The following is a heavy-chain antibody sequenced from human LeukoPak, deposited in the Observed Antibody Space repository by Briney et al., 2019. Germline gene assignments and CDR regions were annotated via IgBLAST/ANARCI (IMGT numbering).Heavy chain of an antibody. CDR3: VSFYETY. CDR2: INSDGSWT. D-gene: IGHD2-2*01. J-gene: IGHJ4*02. Sequence: GGSLRLACAASGNYWMHWVRQAPGKGLVWVSHINSDGSWTSYADSVKGRFTISKDNAKNTVYLQMNNLRVEDTAVYYCVSFYETYWGRGTLVTVSS. V-gene: IGHV3-74*01. CDR1: GNYW.